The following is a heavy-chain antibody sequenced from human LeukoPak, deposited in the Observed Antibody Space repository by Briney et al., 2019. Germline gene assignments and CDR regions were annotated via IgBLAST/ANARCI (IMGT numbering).Heavy chain of an antibody. D-gene: IGHD1-14*01. CDR1: GFTFSSYS. J-gene: IGHJ4*02. V-gene: IGHV3-48*01. CDR3: ARSGGTSWY. Sequence: GGSLRLSCAASGFTFSSYSMNWVRQAAGKGLEWVSYISSSSSTIYDADSVKGRFTISRDNSKNTLYLQMNSLRAEDTAVYYCARSGGTSWYWGQGTLVTVSS. CDR2: ISSSSSTI.